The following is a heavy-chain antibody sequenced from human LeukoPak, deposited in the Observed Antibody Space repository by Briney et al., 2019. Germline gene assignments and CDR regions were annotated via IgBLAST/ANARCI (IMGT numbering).Heavy chain of an antibody. D-gene: IGHD3-10*01. CDR1: GGSISSSSYY. J-gene: IGHJ4*02. CDR2: IYYSGST. V-gene: IGHV4-39*07. Sequence: PSETLSLTCTVSGGSISSSSYYWGWIRQPPGKGLEWIGSIYYSGSTYYNPSLKSRVTISVDTSKNQFSLKLSSVTAADTAVYYCASMGAGFYLNRDYWGQGTLVTVSS. CDR3: ASMGAGFYLNRDY.